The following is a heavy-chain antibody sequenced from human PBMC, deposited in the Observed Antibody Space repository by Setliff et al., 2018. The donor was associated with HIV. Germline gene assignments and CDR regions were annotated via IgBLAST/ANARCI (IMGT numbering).Heavy chain of an antibody. CDR3: ASIELAAMVPVDY. J-gene: IGHJ4*02. CDR1: GITVSGIY. V-gene: IGHV3-66*01. CDR2: INGGTTT. D-gene: IGHD5-18*01. Sequence: GSLRLSCVASGITVSGIYMTWVRQAPGKGLEWVSVINGGTTTYYADSVKGRFTISRDNAKNSLFLQMNSLRAEDTAVYYCASIELAAMVPVDYWGQGTLVTVSS.